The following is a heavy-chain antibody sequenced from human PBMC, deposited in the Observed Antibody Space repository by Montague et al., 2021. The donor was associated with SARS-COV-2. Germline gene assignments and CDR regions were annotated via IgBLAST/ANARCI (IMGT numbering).Heavy chain of an antibody. CDR2: TYYSSKWYS. V-gene: IGHV6-1*01. J-gene: IGHJ4*02. D-gene: IGHD6-19*01. CDR1: RDDVSSNSVA. Sequence: CAISRDDVSSNSVAWSWIRQSPSGGLELLGRTYYSSKWYSDYAPXVRGRLTVNPDASKNEFSLELNYVTPEDTAVYYCVRYSGWFYFDFWGQGTLVTVSS. CDR3: VRYSGWFYFDF.